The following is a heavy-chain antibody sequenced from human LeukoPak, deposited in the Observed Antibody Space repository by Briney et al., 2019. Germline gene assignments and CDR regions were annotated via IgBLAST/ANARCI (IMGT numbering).Heavy chain of an antibody. D-gene: IGHD3-3*01. CDR3: ADSEPGYDFWSGYYRFDY. Sequence: SETLSLTCTVSGGSISSSSYYWGWIRQPPWKGLEWIGGIYYSGSTYYNPSLKSRVTISVDTSKNQFSLKLSSVTAADTAVYYCADSEPGYDFWSGYYRFDYWGQGTLVTVSS. V-gene: IGHV4-39*01. J-gene: IGHJ4*02. CDR2: IYYSGST. CDR1: GGSISSSSYY.